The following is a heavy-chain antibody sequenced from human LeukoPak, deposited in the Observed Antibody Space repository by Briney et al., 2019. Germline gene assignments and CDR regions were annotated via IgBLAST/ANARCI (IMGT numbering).Heavy chain of an antibody. J-gene: IGHJ4*02. D-gene: IGHD5-12*01. V-gene: IGHV4-39*01. CDR1: GGSISSSIYY. CDR3: ARQGYSGYGGYYFDY. Sequence: SETLSLTCTVSGGSISSSIYYWGWIRQPPGKGLEWIGSIYYSGSTYYNPSLKSRVTISVDTSKNQFSLKLSSVTAADTAVYYCARQGYSGYGGYYFDYWGQGTLVTVSS. CDR2: IYYSGST.